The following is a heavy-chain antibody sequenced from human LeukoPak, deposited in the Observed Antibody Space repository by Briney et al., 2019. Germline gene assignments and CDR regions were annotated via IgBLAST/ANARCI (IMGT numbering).Heavy chain of an antibody. Sequence: SVKVSCKASGFTFTKSALQWVRQARGQRLEWIGWIVVGSGNTDYAQKFQERVTITRDMFTSTAYMELSSLRSEDTAVYYCAAGLRGPTVTGKYYHYGMDVWGQGTTVTVSS. CDR2: IVVGSGNT. D-gene: IGHD4-11*01. CDR3: AAGLRGPTVTGKYYHYGMDV. CDR1: GFTFTKSA. V-gene: IGHV1-58*01. J-gene: IGHJ6*02.